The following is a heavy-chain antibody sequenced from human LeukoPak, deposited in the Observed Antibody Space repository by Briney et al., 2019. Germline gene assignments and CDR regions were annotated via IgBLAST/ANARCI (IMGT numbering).Heavy chain of an antibody. V-gene: IGHV3-23*01. CDR1: GFTFSSYS. D-gene: IGHD6-19*01. Sequence: GGSLRLSCAAPGFTFSSYSMNWVRQAPGKGLEWVSAISGSGGSTYYADSVKGRFTISRDNSKNTLYLQMNSLRAEDTAVYYCAKDDWSSGPLDYWGQGTLVTVSS. CDR2: ISGSGGST. CDR3: AKDDWSSGPLDY. J-gene: IGHJ4*02.